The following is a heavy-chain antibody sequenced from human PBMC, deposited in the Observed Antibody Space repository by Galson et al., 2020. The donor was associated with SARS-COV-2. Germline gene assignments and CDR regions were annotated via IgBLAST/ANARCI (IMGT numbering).Heavy chain of an antibody. J-gene: IGHJ4*02. Sequence: GGSLRLSCAASGFTFSSYWMSWVRQAPGKGLEWVANINQDGSEKYYVDSVKGRFTISRDNAKNSVYLQMDGLRTEDTALYFCATGRTAAAYWVQGTPVTVSS. D-gene: IGHD6-13*01. CDR1: GFTFSSYW. V-gene: IGHV3-7*01. CDR3: ATGRTAAAY. CDR2: INQDGSEK.